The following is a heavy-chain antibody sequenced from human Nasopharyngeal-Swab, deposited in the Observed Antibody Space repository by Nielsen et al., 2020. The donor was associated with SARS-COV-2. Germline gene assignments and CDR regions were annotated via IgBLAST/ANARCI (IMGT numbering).Heavy chain of an antibody. V-gene: IGHV1-2*02. D-gene: IGHD3-16*01. CDR2: TNPNSGGT. CDR3: ARVVWVDWDAFHI. CDR1: GYTFIGYY. J-gene: IGHJ3*02. Sequence: ASVKVSCKASGYTFIGYYIHWVRQAPGQGLEWMGWTNPNSGGTNYAQKFQGRVTMTRDTSISTAYMELSRLRSDDTAVYYCARVVWVDWDAFHIWGQGTIVTVSS.